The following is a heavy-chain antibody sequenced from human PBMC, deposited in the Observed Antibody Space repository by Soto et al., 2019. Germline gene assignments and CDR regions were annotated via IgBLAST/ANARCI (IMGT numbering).Heavy chain of an antibody. CDR2: ISAYNGNA. J-gene: IGHJ5*02. Sequence: QVQLVQSGAEVKKPGASVKVSCKASGYTFTSYGISWVRQAPGQGLEWMGWISAYNGNANYAQKLQGRVTMTTDTSTSTAYMELRSLRSDDTAVYYCAREHCSSTSCYKNWFDPWGQGTLVTVSS. D-gene: IGHD2-2*01. V-gene: IGHV1-18*01. CDR3: AREHCSSTSCYKNWFDP. CDR1: GYTFTSYG.